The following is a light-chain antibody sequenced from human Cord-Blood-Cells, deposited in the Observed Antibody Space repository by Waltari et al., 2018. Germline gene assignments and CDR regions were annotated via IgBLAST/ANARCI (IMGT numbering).Light chain of an antibody. Sequence: SSELTQALAVSVALGQTVRITCQGDSLRSSYASCYQQKPGQAPVLVIYGKNNRPSGIPDRFSGSSSGNTASLTITGAQAEDEADYYCNSRDSSGNHLVFGGGTKLTVL. CDR3: NSRDSSGNHLV. J-gene: IGLJ3*02. CDR2: GKN. CDR1: SLRSSY. V-gene: IGLV3-19*01.